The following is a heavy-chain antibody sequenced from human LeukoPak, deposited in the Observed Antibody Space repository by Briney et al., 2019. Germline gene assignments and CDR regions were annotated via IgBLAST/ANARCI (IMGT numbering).Heavy chain of an antibody. CDR1: GGSISSYY. V-gene: IGHV4-59*01. D-gene: IGHD2-2*01. J-gene: IGHJ4*02. CDR3: ARGYITSCPVDY. Sequence: SETLSLTCTVSGGSISSYYWSWIRQPPGKGLEWLGYIYYSGSTNYNPSLKSRVTISVDTSKNQFSLKLSSVTAADTAVYYCARGYITSCPVDYWGQGTLVTVSS. CDR2: IYYSGST.